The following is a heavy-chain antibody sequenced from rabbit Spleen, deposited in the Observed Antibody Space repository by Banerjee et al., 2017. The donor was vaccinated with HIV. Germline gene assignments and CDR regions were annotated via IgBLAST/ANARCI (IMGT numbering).Heavy chain of an antibody. CDR3: ARDLVGVIGWNFYL. D-gene: IGHD1-1*01. V-gene: IGHV1S40*01. J-gene: IGHJ4*01. CDR2: IYTTNTHT. Sequence: QSLEESGGDLVKPGASLTLTCTASGFSFSSGYDMCWVRQAPGKGLEWIGYIYTTNTHTGYATWASGRFTISRTSSTTVTLRMTSLTAADRATYFCARDLVGVIGWNFYLWGPGTLVTVS. CDR1: GFSFSSGYD.